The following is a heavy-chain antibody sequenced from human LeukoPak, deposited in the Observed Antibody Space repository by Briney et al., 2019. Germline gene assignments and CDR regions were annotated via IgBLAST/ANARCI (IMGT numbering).Heavy chain of an antibody. CDR2: IYYSGST. CDR3: ARSPGIAVAGTAKMYYFDY. V-gene: IGHV4-31*03. J-gene: IGHJ4*02. D-gene: IGHD6-19*01. CDR1: GGSIRSSDYF. Sequence: PSETLSLTCTVSGGSIRSSDYFWGWIRQHPGKGLEWIGYIYYSGSTYYNPSLKSRVTISVDTSKNQFSLKLSSVTAADTAVYYCARSPGIAVAGTAKMYYFDYWGQGTLVTVSS.